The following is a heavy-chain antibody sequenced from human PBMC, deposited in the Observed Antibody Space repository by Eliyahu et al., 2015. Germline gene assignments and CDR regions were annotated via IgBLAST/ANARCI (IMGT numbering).Heavy chain of an antibody. Sequence: QVQLLQWGAGLLKPSETLSLTCAVYGGSFSDFYWTWIRQPPGKGLEWIGETHQSGTISYNSSLKSRVTISMDTSKNQFSLNLSSVTASDTAVYFCARHWVRLPFDSWGQGTLVTVSS. D-gene: IGHD7-27*01. J-gene: IGHJ4*02. V-gene: IGHV4-34*01. CDR2: THQSGTI. CDR3: ARHWVRLPFDS. CDR1: GGSFSDFY.